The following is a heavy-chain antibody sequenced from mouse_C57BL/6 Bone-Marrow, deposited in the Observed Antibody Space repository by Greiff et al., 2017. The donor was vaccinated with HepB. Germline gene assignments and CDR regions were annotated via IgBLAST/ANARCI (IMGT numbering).Heavy chain of an antibody. Sequence: QVQLQQLGAELVKPGSAVKLSCVASGYTVSGYWMHWVKQRPGQGLEWIGMIHPNGGSTNYNEKFKSKATLTVDKSSSTAYMQLSSLTSEDSAVYYCARWLPQAAYWGQGTLVTVSA. CDR1: GYTVSGYW. J-gene: IGHJ3*01. D-gene: IGHD2-2*01. CDR2: IHPNGGST. CDR3: ARWLPQAAY. V-gene: IGHV1-64*01.